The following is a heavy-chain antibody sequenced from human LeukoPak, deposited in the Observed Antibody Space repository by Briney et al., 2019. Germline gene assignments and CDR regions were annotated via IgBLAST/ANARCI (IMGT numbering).Heavy chain of an antibody. D-gene: IGHD4-23*01. CDR3: AVDSMGYGGNYYYYYMDV. CDR1: GGSISNSRYY. J-gene: IGHJ6*03. Sequence: AETLSLTCSVSGGSISNSRYYWGWVRQPPGKGLEWIATVYYTGSTYYNPSLKSRVTISVDTSKNQFSLKLSSVTAADTAVYYCAVDSMGYGGNYYYYYMDVWGKGTTVTISS. CDR2: VYYTGST. V-gene: IGHV4-39*07.